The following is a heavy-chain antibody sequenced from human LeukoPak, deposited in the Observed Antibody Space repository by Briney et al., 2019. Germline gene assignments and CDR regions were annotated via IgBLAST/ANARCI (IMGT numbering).Heavy chain of an antibody. V-gene: IGHV6-1*01. CDR2: TYYRSKWYN. D-gene: IGHD3-10*01. CDR1: GDSVSSNSAA. Sequence: SQTLSLTCAISGDSVSSNSAAWNWIRQSPSRGLEWLGRTYYRSKWYNDYAVSVKSQITINPDTSKNQFSLQLNSVTPEDTAVYYCARDSYYGSGSFQNYYYYGMDVWGQGTTVTVSS. CDR3: ARDSYYGSGSFQNYYYYGMDV. J-gene: IGHJ6*02.